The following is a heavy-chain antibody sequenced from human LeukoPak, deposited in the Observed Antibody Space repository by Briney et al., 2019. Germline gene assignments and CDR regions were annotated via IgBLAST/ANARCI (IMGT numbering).Heavy chain of an antibody. Sequence: GGSLRLSCAASGFTFRDYGMSWVRQAPGKGLEWVSYISSSSSTIYYADSVKGRFTISKDNAKNTLYLQMNSLRAEDTAVYYCAKDLRPAMVRGVEPDYYFDYWGQGTLVTVSS. CDR3: AKDLRPAMVRGVEPDYYFDY. J-gene: IGHJ4*02. CDR2: ISSSSSTI. CDR1: GFTFRDYG. D-gene: IGHD3-10*01. V-gene: IGHV3-48*01.